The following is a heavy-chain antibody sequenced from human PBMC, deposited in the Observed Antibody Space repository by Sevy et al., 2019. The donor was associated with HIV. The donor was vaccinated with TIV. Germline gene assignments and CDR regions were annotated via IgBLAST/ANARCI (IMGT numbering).Heavy chain of an antibody. CDR3: ARDSDNYDILTGYYPFDY. D-gene: IGHD3-9*01. V-gene: IGHV1-46*01. J-gene: IGHJ4*02. CDR1: GYTFTSQY. Sequence: ASVKVSCKASGYTFTSQYMHCVRQAPGQGLEWMGIINPSGGSTSYAQKFQGRVTMTRDTSTSTVYMELSSLRSEDTAVYYCARDSDNYDILTGYYPFDYWGQGTLVTVSS. CDR2: INPSGGST.